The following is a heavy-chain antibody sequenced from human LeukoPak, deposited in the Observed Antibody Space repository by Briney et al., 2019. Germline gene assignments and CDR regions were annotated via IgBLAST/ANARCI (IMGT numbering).Heavy chain of an antibody. Sequence: ASVKVSCKASGYTFTGYYMHWVRQAPGQGLEWMGWINPSSGGTDYAQKFQGRATMTRDTSISTAYMDLSRLRYDDTAVYYCALIGAIDYWAQGTLVTVSS. CDR1: GYTFTGYY. CDR3: ALIGAIDY. V-gene: IGHV1-2*02. J-gene: IGHJ4*02. CDR2: INPSSGGT.